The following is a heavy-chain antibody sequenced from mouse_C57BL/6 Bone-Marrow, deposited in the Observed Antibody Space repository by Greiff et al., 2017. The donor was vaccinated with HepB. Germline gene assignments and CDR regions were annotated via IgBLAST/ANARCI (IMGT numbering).Heavy chain of an antibody. V-gene: IGHV1-18*01. CDR1: GYTFTDYN. D-gene: IGHD2-4*01. CDR2: INPNNGGT. J-gene: IGHJ3*01. Sequence: SGPELVKPGASVKIPCKASGYTFTDYNMDWVKQSHGKSLEWIGDINPNNGGTIYNQKFKGKATLTVAKSSSTAYMELRSLTSADTADYYCARWGYDYEAWFAYWGQGTLVTVSA. CDR3: ARWGYDYEAWFAY.